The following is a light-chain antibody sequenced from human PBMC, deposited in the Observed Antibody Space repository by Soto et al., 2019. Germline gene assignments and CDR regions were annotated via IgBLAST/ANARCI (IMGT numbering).Light chain of an antibody. CDR2: AAS. CDR1: QSITNY. CDR3: QQSYSRPRT. J-gene: IGKJ4*01. Sequence: DIQMTQSPSSLSASVGDRVTITCRASQSITNYLNWYQQKVGKAPQLLIYAASTLQSGVPSRFSGIGSGTDFTLTINNLQPEDFATYYCQQSYSRPRTFGGGTKVE. V-gene: IGKV1-39*01.